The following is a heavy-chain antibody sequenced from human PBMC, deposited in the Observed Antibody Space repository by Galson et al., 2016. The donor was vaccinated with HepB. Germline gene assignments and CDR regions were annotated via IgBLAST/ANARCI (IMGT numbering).Heavy chain of an antibody. CDR2: IKGDSGYT. CDR3: TKDHCSNGDCPEHSHMDV. J-gene: IGHJ6*03. V-gene: IGHV3-23*01. Sequence: SLRLSCAASGFSFSQYAMSWVRQAPGKGLEWVTIIKGDSGYTQYADSVRGRFTTSRDNSKNTLFLQMNSLRVEDKAVYYCTKDHCSNGDCPEHSHMDVWGKGTTVTVSS. CDR1: GFSFSQYA. D-gene: IGHD2-8*01.